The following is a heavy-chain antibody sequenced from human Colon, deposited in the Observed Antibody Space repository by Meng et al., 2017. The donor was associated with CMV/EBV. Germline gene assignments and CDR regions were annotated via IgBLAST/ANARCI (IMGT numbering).Heavy chain of an antibody. CDR1: GFTFDDYA. D-gene: IGHD6-13*01. CDR2: ISWNSGSI. J-gene: IGHJ6*02. CDR3: AKAPGYSSSPGYYYGMDV. V-gene: IGHV3-9*01. Sequence: GGSLRLSCAASGFTFDDYAMHWVRQAPGKGLEWVSGISWNSGSIGYADSVKGRFTTSRDNAKNSLYLQMNSLRAEDTALYYCAKAPGYSSSPGYYYGMDVWGQGTTVTVSS.